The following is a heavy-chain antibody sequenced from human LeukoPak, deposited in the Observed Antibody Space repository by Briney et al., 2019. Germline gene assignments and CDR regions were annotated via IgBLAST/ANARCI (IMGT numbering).Heavy chain of an antibody. CDR2: IIPIFGTA. J-gene: IGHJ5*02. V-gene: IGHV1-69*05. CDR1: GGTFSSYA. CDR3: ARTKVFWFDP. Sequence: ASVKVSCKASGGTFSSYASSWVRQAPGQGLEWMGRIIPIFGTANYAQKFQGRVTITTDESTSTAYMELSSLRSEDTAVYYCARTKVFWFDPWGQGTLVTVSS. D-gene: IGHD3-10*01.